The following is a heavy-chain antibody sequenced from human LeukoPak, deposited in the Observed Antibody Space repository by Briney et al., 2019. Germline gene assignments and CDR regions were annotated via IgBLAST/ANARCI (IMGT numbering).Heavy chain of an antibody. Sequence: SETLSLTCTVSGGSISSGSYYWGWIRQPPGKGLEWIGSIYYSGSTYYNPSLKSRVTISIDTSKNQFSLKLSSVTAADTAVYYSASLNYDYVWGSYRPFDYWGQGTLVTVSS. V-gene: IGHV4-39*01. CDR1: GGSISSGSYY. CDR3: ASLNYDYVWGSYRPFDY. D-gene: IGHD3-16*02. CDR2: IYYSGST. J-gene: IGHJ4*02.